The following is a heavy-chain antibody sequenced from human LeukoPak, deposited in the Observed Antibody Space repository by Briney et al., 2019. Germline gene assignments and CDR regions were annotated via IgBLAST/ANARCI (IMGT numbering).Heavy chain of an antibody. CDR2: IFSSSTYI. CDR1: GFAFNTYS. CDR3: ARDFYDGFALDY. J-gene: IGHJ4*02. Sequence: KPGGSLRLSCAASGFAFNTYSMNWVRQAPGKGLDWVSFIFSSSTYIYYTESVKGRFTISRDNARNSLYLQMDNLRAEDTGVYYCARDFYDGFALDYWGQGTLVTVSS. V-gene: IGHV3-21*03. D-gene: IGHD2/OR15-2a*01.